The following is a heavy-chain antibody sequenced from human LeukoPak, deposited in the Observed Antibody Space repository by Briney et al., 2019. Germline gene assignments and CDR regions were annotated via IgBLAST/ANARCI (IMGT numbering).Heavy chain of an antibody. CDR3: ARAAGYSSSWYLDY. J-gene: IGHJ4*02. Sequence: NPSETLSLTCTVSGGSISSYYWSWIRQPPWKGLEWIGYIYYSGSTNYNPSLKSRVTISVDTSKNQFSLKLSSVTAADTAVYYCARAAGYSSSWYLDYWGQGTLVTVSS. V-gene: IGHV4-59*01. CDR1: GGSISSYY. CDR2: IYYSGST. D-gene: IGHD6-13*01.